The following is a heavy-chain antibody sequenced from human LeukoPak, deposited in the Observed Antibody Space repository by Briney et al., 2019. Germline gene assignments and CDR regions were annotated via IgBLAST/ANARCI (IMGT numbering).Heavy chain of an antibody. CDR2: IYHSGST. V-gene: IGHV4-30-2*01. CDR1: GGSISSGGYS. D-gene: IGHD3-10*01. CDR3: ASLWPSDY. J-gene: IGHJ4*02. Sequence: SQTLSLTCAVSGGSISSGGYSWSWIRQPPGKGLEWIGYIYHSGSTYYNPSLKSRVTISVDRSKNQFSLKLSSVTAADTAVYYCASLWPSDYWGQGTLVTVSS.